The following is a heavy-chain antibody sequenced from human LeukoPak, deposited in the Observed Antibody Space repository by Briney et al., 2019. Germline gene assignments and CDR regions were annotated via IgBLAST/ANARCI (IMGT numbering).Heavy chain of an antibody. D-gene: IGHD1-26*01. CDR2: IRNKANSYSI. V-gene: IGHV3-72*01. CDR3: VRVMLGSSKFFDL. CDR1: GFTFSHYY. Sequence: GGSLRLSCAGSGFTFSHYYIDWVRQAPGKGLEWVARIRNKANSYSIEYAASVKGRFTISRDDSKNSVYMQMNSLKSEDTADYYCVRVMLGSSKFFDLWGRGTLVTVSS. J-gene: IGHJ2*01.